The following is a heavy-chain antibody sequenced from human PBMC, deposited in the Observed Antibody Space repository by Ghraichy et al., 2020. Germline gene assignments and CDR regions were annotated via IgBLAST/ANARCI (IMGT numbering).Heavy chain of an antibody. CDR1: GFTFSSYS. V-gene: IGHV3-21*01. Sequence: GGSLRLSCAASGFTFSSYSMNWVRQAPGKGLEWVSSISSSSSYIYYADSVKGRFTISRDNAKNSLFLQMNSLRAEDTAVYYCARDGYNYGFGNWGQGTLATVSS. D-gene: IGHD5-24*01. J-gene: IGHJ4*02. CDR2: ISSSSSYI. CDR3: ARDGYNYGFGN.